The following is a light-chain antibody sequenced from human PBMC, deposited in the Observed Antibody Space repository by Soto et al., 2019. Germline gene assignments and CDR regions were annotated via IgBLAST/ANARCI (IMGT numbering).Light chain of an antibody. CDR2: AAS. Sequence: DIQMTQSPSSLSASVGDRVAITCRASQGISNYLAWYQQKPGKVPKLLTYAASTLQSGVPSRFSGRGSGTDLPLTISSLQPEDGATYYCQKYNSAPFTFGPGTKVHIK. CDR3: QKYNSAPFT. CDR1: QGISNY. J-gene: IGKJ3*01. V-gene: IGKV1-27*01.